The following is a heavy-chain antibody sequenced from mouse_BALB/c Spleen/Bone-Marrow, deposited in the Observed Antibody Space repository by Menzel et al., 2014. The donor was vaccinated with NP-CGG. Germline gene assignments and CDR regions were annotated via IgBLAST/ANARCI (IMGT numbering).Heavy chain of an antibody. D-gene: IGHD2-1*01. Sequence: VQLQQSGAELVRPGASVKISCKGSGYTFTDYVMYWVKQSHAKSLERIGVISTHYGDASYNQKFKGKATMTVDKSSSTAYMELARLTSEDSAIYYCAREGNGNLDYWGQGTTLTVSS. CDR1: GYTFTDYV. V-gene: IGHV1S137*01. CDR3: AREGNGNLDY. J-gene: IGHJ2*01. CDR2: ISTHYGDA.